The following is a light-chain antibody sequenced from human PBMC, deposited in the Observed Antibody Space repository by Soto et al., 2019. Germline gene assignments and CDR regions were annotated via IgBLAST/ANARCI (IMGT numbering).Light chain of an antibody. CDR1: QSVTSSS. V-gene: IGKV3-20*01. CDR3: QHYGSSPGLT. J-gene: IGKJ4*01. Sequence: EIVLTQSPGTLSLSPGERATLFCRASQSVTSSSIAWHQQKPGRAPRLLIYGASSRATGIPDRFSASGSGTDFTLTISRLESEDSAVYYCQHYGSSPGLTFGGGTKVDIK. CDR2: GAS.